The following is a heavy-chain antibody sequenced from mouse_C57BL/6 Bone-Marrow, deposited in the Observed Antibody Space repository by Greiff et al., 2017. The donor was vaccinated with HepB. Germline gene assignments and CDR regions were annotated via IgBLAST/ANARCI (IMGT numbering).Heavy chain of an antibody. V-gene: IGHV1-55*01. CDR3: ARWAYYSNLYAMDY. CDR1: AYTFTSYW. CDR2: IFPGSGRT. D-gene: IGHD2-5*01. J-gene: IGHJ4*01. Sequence: VQLQQPGAELVKPGASGKRSCRASAYTFTSYWITWGRQGPGQGLEWIGDIFPGSGRTNYNEKFKSKATLTVDTSSSTAYMQLSSLTSEDSAVYYCARWAYYSNLYAMDYWGQGTSVTVSS.